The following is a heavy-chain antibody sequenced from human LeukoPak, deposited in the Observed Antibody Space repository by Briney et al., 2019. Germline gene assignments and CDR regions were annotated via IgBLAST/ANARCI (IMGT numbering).Heavy chain of an antibody. J-gene: IGHJ4*02. Sequence: GASVNVSCKASGYTFTGYYMHWVRQAPGQGLKWMGWINPNSGGTNYAQKFQGRVTMTRDTSITTAYMELSRLRSDDTAVYYCARVPYDSSGYLGEDWCQGTLVTVSS. CDR1: GYTFTGYY. CDR2: INPNSGGT. V-gene: IGHV1-2*02. D-gene: IGHD3-22*01. CDR3: ARVPYDSSGYLGED.